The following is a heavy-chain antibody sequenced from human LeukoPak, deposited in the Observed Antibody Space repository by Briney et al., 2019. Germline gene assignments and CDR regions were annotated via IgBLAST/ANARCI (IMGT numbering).Heavy chain of an antibody. J-gene: IGHJ4*02. CDR2: ISYDGSNK. CDR3: AREWFGELSLTDY. CDR1: GFTFSSYA. Sequence: GGSLRLSCAASGFTFSSYAMHWVRQAPGKGLEWVAVISYDGSNKYYADSVKGRFTISRDNSKNTLYLQMNSLRAEDTAVYYCAREWFGELSLTDYWGQGTLVTVSS. D-gene: IGHD3-10*01. V-gene: IGHV3-30-3*01.